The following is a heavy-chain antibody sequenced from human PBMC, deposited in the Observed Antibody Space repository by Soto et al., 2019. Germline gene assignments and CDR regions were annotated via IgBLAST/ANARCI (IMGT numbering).Heavy chain of an antibody. CDR3: ARSVAVPGAHIDY. CDR1: GGSISGSY. Sequence: SETLSLTCSVSGGSISGSYWSWIRQSPGKGLEWLGYVYYTGSTNYSPSLRSRVSISVDTSKNEFSLRLSSVTAADTAVYFCARSVAVPGAHIDYWGQGTLVTVSS. D-gene: IGHD6-19*01. V-gene: IGHV4-59*01. J-gene: IGHJ4*02. CDR2: VYYTGST.